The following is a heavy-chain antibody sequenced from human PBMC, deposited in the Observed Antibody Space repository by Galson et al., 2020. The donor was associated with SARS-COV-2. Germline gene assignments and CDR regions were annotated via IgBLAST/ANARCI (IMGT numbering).Heavy chain of an antibody. Sequence: SVKVSCKASGGTFSSYAISWVRQAPGQGLEWMGGIIPIFGTANYAQKFQGRVTITADESTTTAYMELTSLRSDDTAVYFCARGEVQTLDYWGQGTLVTVSS. CDR2: IIPIFGTA. D-gene: IGHD1-1*01. CDR3: ARGEVQTLDY. V-gene: IGHV1-69*13. CDR1: GGTFSSYA. J-gene: IGHJ4*02.